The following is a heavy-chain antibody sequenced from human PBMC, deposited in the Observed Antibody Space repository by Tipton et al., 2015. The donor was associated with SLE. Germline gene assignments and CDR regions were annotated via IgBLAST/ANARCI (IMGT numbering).Heavy chain of an antibody. V-gene: IGHV4-38-2*02. CDR3: ARGAKERITLVRVRPYYFDY. D-gene: IGHD3-10*01. Sequence: TLSLTCTVSGYSMTSGHYWGWIRQPPGKGLEWIGSIYHSGSGSTSHNPSLKSRVTISVDTSTNRFSLKLTSVTAADTAIYYCARGAKERITLVRVRPYYFDYWGQGSLVTVSS. J-gene: IGHJ4*01. CDR1: GYSMTSGHY. CDR2: IYHSGSGST.